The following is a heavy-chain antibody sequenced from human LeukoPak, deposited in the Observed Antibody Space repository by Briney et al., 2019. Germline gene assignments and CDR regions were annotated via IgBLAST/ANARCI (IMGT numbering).Heavy chain of an antibody. Sequence: SETLSLTCAVYGGSFSGYYWSWIRQPPGKGLEWIGEINHSGSTNYNPSLKSRVTISVDTSKNQFSLKLTSVTAADTAVYYCARGSASGYEYFQHWGQGTLVTVSS. V-gene: IGHV4-34*01. CDR2: INHSGST. CDR3: ARGSASGYEYFQH. D-gene: IGHD3-10*01. CDR1: GGSFSGYY. J-gene: IGHJ1*01.